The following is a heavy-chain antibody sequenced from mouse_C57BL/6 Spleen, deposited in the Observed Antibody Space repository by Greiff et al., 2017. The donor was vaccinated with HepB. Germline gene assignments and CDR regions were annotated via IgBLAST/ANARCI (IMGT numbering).Heavy chain of an antibody. CDR2: IYPGDGDT. CDR3: ASPDSSGYGTWFAY. V-gene: IGHV1-82*01. Sequence: VQLQQSGPELVKPGASVKISCKASGYAFSSSWMNWVKQRPGKGLEWIGRIYPGDGDTNYNGKFKGKATLPADKSSSTAYMQLSSLTSEDSAVYFCASPDSSGYGTWFAYWGQGTLVTVSA. CDR1: GYAFSSSW. J-gene: IGHJ3*01. D-gene: IGHD3-2*02.